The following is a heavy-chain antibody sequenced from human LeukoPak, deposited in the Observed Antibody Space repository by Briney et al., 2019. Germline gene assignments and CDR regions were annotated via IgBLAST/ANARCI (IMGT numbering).Heavy chain of an antibody. V-gene: IGHV3-30*02. Sequence: GGSLRLSCAASGFTFSSYGMHWVRQAPGKGLEWVAFIRYDGSNKYYADSVKGRFTISRDNSKNTLYLQMNSLRAEDTAVYYCAKDRWGSSSCPLDYWGQGTLVTVSS. CDR2: IRYDGSNK. J-gene: IGHJ4*02. D-gene: IGHD6-13*01. CDR3: AKDRWGSSSCPLDY. CDR1: GFTFSSYG.